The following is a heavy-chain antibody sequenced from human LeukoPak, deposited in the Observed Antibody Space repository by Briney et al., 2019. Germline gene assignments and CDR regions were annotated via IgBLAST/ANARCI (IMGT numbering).Heavy chain of an antibody. CDR2: INPNSGGT. CDR3: ARDMVSGESYSPRFDY. V-gene: IGHV1-2*06. D-gene: IGHD2-15*01. J-gene: IGHJ4*02. Sequence: ASVKVSCKASGYTFTGYQIHWVRQAPGQGLEWMGRINPNSGGTNYAQKFQGRVTMTRDTSISTAYMELSGLTSDDTAVYYCARDMVSGESYSPRFDYWGQGTLVTVSS. CDR1: GYTFTGYQ.